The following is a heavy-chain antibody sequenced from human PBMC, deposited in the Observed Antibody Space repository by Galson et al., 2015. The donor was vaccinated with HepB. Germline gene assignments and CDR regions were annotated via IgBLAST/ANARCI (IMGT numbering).Heavy chain of an antibody. D-gene: IGHD6-13*01. V-gene: IGHV3-66*01. CDR3: ARDGYSSSWYVRYFDL. CDR2: IYSGGST. CDR1: GFTVSSNY. J-gene: IGHJ2*01. Sequence: SLRLSCAASGFTVSSNYMSWVRQAPGKGLEWVSVIYSGGSTYYADSVQGRFTISRDNSKNTLYLQMNSLRAEDTAVYYRARDGYSSSWYVRYFDLWGRGTLVTVSS.